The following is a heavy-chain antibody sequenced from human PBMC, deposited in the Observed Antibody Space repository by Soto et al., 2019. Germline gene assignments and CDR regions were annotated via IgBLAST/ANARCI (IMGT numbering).Heavy chain of an antibody. J-gene: IGHJ4*01. V-gene: IGHV4-31*03. Sequence: SETLSLTCTVSGGSISSGGYYWSWIRQHPGKGLEWIGYIYYSGSTYYNPSLKSRVTISVDTSKNQFSLKLSSVTAADTAVYYCARGNTRETFDYYDSSGYYPPFDSWGHGTLVTVSS. CDR3: ARGNTRETFDYYDSSGYYPPFDS. CDR1: GGSISSGGYY. CDR2: IYYSGST. D-gene: IGHD3-22*01.